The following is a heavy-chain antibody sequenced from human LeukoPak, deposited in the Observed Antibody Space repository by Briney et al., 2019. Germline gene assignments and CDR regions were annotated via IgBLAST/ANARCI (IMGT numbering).Heavy chain of an antibody. Sequence: GRSLRLSCAASGFTFSSYGMHWVRQAPGKGLEWVAVISYDGSNKYYADSVKGRFTISRDNSKDTLYLQMNSLRAEDTAVYYCAGRLLAAAGYRWGQGTLVTVSS. V-gene: IGHV3-30*03. CDR3: AGRLLAAAGYR. D-gene: IGHD6-13*01. CDR1: GFTFSSYG. CDR2: ISYDGSNK. J-gene: IGHJ4*02.